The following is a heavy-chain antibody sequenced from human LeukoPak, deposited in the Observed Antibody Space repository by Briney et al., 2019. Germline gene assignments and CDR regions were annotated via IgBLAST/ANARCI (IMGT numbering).Heavy chain of an antibody. CDR1: GFIFSDHY. J-gene: IGHJ6*02. CDR2: IWSDGNNK. CDR3: ARDMTYYYGMDV. V-gene: IGHV3-33*08. D-gene: IGHD3-16*01. Sequence: GGSLRLSCAASGFIFSDHYMHWVRQAPGKGLEWVAVIWSDGNNKYYADSVKGRFTISRDNSKNTLYLQMNSLRAEDTAVYYCARDMTYYYGMDVWGQGTTVTVSS.